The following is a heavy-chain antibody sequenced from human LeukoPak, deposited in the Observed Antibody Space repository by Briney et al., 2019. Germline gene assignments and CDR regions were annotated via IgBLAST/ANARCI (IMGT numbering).Heavy chain of an antibody. CDR1: GFTFSSYA. J-gene: IGHJ5*02. D-gene: IGHD5-18*01. CDR2: ISGSGGST. V-gene: IGHV3-23*01. Sequence: GGSPRLSCAASGFTFSSYAMSWIRQAPGKGLEWVSAISGSGGSTYYADSVKGRFTISRDNSKNTLYLQMNSLRAEDTAVYYCAKTLLAAMVNNWFDPWGQGTLVTVSS. CDR3: AKTLLAAMVNNWFDP.